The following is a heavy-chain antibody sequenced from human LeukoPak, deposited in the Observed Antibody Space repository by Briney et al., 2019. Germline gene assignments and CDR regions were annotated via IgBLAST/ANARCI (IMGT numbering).Heavy chain of an antibody. CDR2: IYHSGST. Sequence: SETLSLTCAVSGGSISSSNWWSWVRQPPGKGLEWIGEIYHSGSTNYNPSLKSRVTISVDTSKNQFSLKLSSVTAADTAVYYCARHARIAARRSGGWFDPWGQGTLVTVSS. J-gene: IGHJ5*02. CDR3: ARHARIAARRSGGWFDP. D-gene: IGHD6-6*01. CDR1: GGSISSSNW. V-gene: IGHV4-4*02.